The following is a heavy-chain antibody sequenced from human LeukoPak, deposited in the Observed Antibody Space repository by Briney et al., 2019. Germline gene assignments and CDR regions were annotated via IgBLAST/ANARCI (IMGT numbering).Heavy chain of an antibody. CDR1: GGSFSGYY. CDR2: INHSGSI. D-gene: IGHD3-22*01. V-gene: IGHV4-34*01. J-gene: IGHJ4*02. CDR3: ARGSPGWLFSWVNYFDY. Sequence: SETLSLTCAVYGGSFSGYYWSWIRQPPGKGLEWIGEINHSGSINYNPSLKSRVTISVDTSKNQFSLKLSSVTAADTAVYYCARGSPGWLFSWVNYFDYWGQGTLVTVSS.